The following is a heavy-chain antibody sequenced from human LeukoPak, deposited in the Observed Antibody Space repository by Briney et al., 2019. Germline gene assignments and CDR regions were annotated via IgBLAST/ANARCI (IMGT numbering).Heavy chain of an antibody. J-gene: IGHJ4*02. V-gene: IGHV3-21*01. CDR1: GFTFSTSN. Sequence: GGSLRLSCAASGFTFSTSNMNWVRQAPGKGLEWVSSITAASNYIYSADSVRGRFTISRDNAKNSLYLQMNRLRAEDTAVYYCATLPPTTPRDFDYWGQGTLVTVSS. CDR3: ATLPPTTPRDFDY. D-gene: IGHD1-26*01. CDR2: ITAASNYI.